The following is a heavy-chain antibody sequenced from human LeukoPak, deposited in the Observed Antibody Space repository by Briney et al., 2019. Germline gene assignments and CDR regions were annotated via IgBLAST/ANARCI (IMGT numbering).Heavy chain of an antibody. V-gene: IGHV4-59*01. CDR1: GGSISSYY. CDR3: ASGKTSGGGKRGLLYADY. J-gene: IGHJ4*02. D-gene: IGHD3-3*01. Sequence: PSETLSLTCTVSGGSISSYYWSWIRQPPGKGLEWIGYIYYSGSANYNPSLKSRVTISVDTSKNQFSLKLSSVTAADTAVYYCASGKTSGGGKRGLLYADYWGQGTLVTVSS. CDR2: IYYSGSA.